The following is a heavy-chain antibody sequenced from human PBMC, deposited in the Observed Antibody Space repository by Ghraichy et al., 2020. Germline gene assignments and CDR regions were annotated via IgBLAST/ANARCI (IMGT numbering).Heavy chain of an antibody. Sequence: GESLNISCKGSGYSFSNYWIGWVRQMPGKGLEWMGIIYPGDSDIRYSPSFQGQVTISADKPISTAYLQWSSLEASDTAMYYCTRRAYDSSGYHYFDYWGQGTLVTVS. CDR3: TRRAYDSSGYHYFDY. V-gene: IGHV5-51*01. CDR2: IYPGDSDI. CDR1: GYSFSNYW. D-gene: IGHD3-22*01. J-gene: IGHJ4*02.